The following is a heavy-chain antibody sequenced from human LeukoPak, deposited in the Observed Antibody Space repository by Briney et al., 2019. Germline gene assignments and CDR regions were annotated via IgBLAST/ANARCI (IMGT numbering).Heavy chain of an antibody. J-gene: IGHJ5*02. V-gene: IGHV4-59*01. Sequence: SETLSLTCTVSGGSISSYYWSWIRQPPGKGLEWIGYVHYSGSINYNPSLKSRVTISVDTSKNQFSLKLSSVTAADTAVYYCARERYSGASNWFDPWGQGTLVTVSS. CDR2: VHYSGSI. D-gene: IGHD1-14*01. CDR1: GGSISSYY. CDR3: ARERYSGASNWFDP.